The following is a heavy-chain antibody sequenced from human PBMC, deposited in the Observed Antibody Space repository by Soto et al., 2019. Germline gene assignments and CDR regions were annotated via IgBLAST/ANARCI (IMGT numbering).Heavy chain of an antibody. D-gene: IGHD2-8*01. Sequence: QVQLVQPGAEEKKPGASVKVSCKASGYTFTSYAMHWVRQAPGQRLEWMGWINAGNGNTKYSQKFQGRVTITRDTSASTAYMELSSLRSEDTAVYYCARGMLRGAATDYWGQGTLVTVS. CDR2: INAGNGNT. CDR1: GYTFTSYA. V-gene: IGHV1-3*05. CDR3: ARGMLRGAATDY. J-gene: IGHJ4*02.